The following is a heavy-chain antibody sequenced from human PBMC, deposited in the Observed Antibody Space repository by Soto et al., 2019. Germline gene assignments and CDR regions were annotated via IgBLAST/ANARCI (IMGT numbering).Heavy chain of an antibody. CDR3: AGRDGHNRRKAPYYYYYYGMNV. V-gene: IGHV3-48*03. D-gene: IGHD2-15*01. Sequence: GGSLRLSCVASGFTFSSYEMNWVRQAPGKGLEWISYIRGGGTTMYYADSVKGRFTISRDNTKNSLYLQMNSLTAEDTAVYYCAGRDGHNRRKAPYYYYYYGMNVWGQGTTVTVSS. CDR2: IRGGGTTM. CDR1: GFTFSSYE. J-gene: IGHJ6*02.